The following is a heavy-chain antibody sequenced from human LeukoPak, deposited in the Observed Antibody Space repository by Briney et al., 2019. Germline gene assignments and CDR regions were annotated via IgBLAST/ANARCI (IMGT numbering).Heavy chain of an antibody. V-gene: IGHV3-21*01. CDR2: ISSSSSYI. J-gene: IGHJ4*02. CDR3: ARGPNTAMGY. CDR1: GFTFSSYS. D-gene: IGHD5-18*01. Sequence: GGSLRLSCAASGFTFSSYSMNWVRQAPGKGLEWVSSISSSSSYIYYADSVKGRFTISRDNAKNSLYMQMNSLRAEDTAVYYCARGPNTAMGYWGQGTLVTVSS.